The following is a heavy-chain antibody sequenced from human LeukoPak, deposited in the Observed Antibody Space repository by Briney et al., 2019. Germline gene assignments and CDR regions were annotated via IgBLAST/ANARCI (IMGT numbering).Heavy chain of an antibody. CDR1: GGTFSSYA. J-gene: IGHJ3*02. V-gene: IGHV1-69*13. Sequence: SVKVSCKASGGTFSSYAISWVRQAPGQGLEWMGGIIPIFGTANYAQKFQGRVTITADESTSTAYMELSSLRSEDTAVYYCARGALKYSTDAFGIWGQGTMVTVSS. CDR2: IIPIFGTA. D-gene: IGHD2/OR15-2a*01. CDR3: ARGALKYSTDAFGI.